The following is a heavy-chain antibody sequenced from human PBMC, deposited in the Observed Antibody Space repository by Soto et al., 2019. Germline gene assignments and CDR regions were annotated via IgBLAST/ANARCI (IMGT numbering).Heavy chain of an antibody. CDR2: FDPEDGET. V-gene: IGHV1-24*01. Sequence: ASVKVSCKVSGYTLTELSMHWVRQAPGKGLEWMGGFDPEDGETIYAQKFQGRVTMTENTSTDTAYMELNSLRSEDTAVYYCARSPSWETTVTPYYFDYWGQGTLVTVSS. CDR3: ARSPSWETTVTPYYFDY. D-gene: IGHD4-4*01. J-gene: IGHJ4*02. CDR1: GYTLTELS.